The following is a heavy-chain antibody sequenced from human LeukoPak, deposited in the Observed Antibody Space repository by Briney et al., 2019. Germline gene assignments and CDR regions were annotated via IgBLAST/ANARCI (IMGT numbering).Heavy chain of an antibody. J-gene: IGHJ4*02. CDR3: ARAPAQQWLVALYYFDY. CDR2: IYTSGST. Sequence: SETLSLTCTVSGGSVSSYYWSWIRQPAGKGLEWIGRIYTSGSTNYNPSLKSRVTMSVDTSKNQFSLKLGSVTAADTAVYYCARAPAQQWLVALYYFDYWGQGTLVTVSS. CDR1: GGSVSSYY. V-gene: IGHV4-4*07. D-gene: IGHD6-19*01.